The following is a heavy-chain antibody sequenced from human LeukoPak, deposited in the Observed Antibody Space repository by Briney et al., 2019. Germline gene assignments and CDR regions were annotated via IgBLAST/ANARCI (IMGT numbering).Heavy chain of an antibody. D-gene: IGHD4-17*01. V-gene: IGHV4-38-2*02. CDR1: NYSISNSLY. CDR2: IYRSGST. Sequence: SETLSLTCSGSNYSISNSLYWGWLRQPPGKGLEWIGSIYRSGSTFYNPSLKSRVTISLDTSKNQFSLKLSSVTAADAAVYFCARGTYGYYMDVWGKGTTVTVSS. CDR3: ARGTYGYYMDV. J-gene: IGHJ6*03.